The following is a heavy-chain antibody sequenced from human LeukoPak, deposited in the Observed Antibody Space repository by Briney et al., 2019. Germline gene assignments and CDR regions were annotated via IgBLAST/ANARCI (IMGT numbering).Heavy chain of an antibody. CDR3: VRDYQFIQEV. J-gene: IGHJ6*02. D-gene: IGHD2-2*01. Sequence: GGSLRLSCVASGFTLSNYWMLWVRQAPGKGLMWVSLISTDGKSTRYAESVKGRFTISRDNAKNALYLQMDILRVEDTALYFCVRDYQFIQEVWGQGTTVTVPS. CDR1: GFTLSNYW. V-gene: IGHV3-74*01. CDR2: ISTDGKST.